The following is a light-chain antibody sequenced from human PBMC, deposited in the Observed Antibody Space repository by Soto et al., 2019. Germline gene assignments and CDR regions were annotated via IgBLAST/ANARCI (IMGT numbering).Light chain of an antibody. V-gene: IGLV9-49*01. J-gene: IGLJ2*01. CDR3: GADHGSGNNFVLV. CDR2: VGTGGIVG. CDR1: SGYSNYK. Sequence: QSVLTQPPSASASLGASVTLTCTLSSGYSNYKVDWYQQRPGKGPRFVMRVGTGGIVGSKGDGTPDRFSVLGSGLNRYLTIKNIQEEDESDYHCGADHGSGNNFVLVFGGGTQLTVL.